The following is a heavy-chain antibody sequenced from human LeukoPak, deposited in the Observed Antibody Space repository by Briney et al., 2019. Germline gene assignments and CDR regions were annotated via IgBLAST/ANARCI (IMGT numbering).Heavy chain of an antibody. V-gene: IGHV1-2*02. Sequence: ASVKVSCKASGYTFTGYYMHWVRQAPGQGLEWMGWINPNSGGTNYAQKFQSRVTMTRDTSISTAYMELSRLRSDDTAVYYCARDGAYGKGIYYYGMDVWGQGTTVTVSS. D-gene: IGHD4-17*01. J-gene: IGHJ6*02. CDR1: GYTFTGYY. CDR2: INPNSGGT. CDR3: ARDGAYGKGIYYYGMDV.